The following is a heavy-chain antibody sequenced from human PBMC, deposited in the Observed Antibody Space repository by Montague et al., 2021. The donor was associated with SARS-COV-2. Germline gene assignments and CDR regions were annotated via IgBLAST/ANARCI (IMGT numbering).Heavy chain of an antibody. Sequence: TLSLTCTVSGGSISSGSYYWTWIRPPAGKGLEWIGRIYTSGSTNYNPSLKSRVTISVDRSQNQFSLNLSSVTAADTAEYYCAREDGNGSYWFRGMDVWGQGTTVTVSS. D-gene: IGHD1-26*01. CDR3: AREDGNGSYWFRGMDV. V-gene: IGHV4-61*02. CDR1: GGSISSGSYY. J-gene: IGHJ6*02. CDR2: IYTSGST.